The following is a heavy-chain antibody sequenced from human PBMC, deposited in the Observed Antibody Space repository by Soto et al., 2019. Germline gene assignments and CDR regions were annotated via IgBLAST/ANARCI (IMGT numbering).Heavy chain of an antibody. J-gene: IGHJ6*03. CDR2: IQSGGTT. Sequence: EVQLVESGGGLVQPGGSLRLSCAASGFTVSSKYMSWVRQAPGKGLEWVSLIQSGGTTYYADSVKGRFTISRDSSKNMLQLQMDSLRAEDTAVYYCARYDILCSGGSCYGVPMDVGGKGTTVTVSS. CDR3: ARYDILCSGGSCYGVPMDV. V-gene: IGHV3-66*01. D-gene: IGHD2-15*01. CDR1: GFTVSSKY.